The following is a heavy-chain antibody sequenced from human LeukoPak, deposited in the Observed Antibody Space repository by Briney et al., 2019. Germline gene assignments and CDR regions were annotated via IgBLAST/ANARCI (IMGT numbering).Heavy chain of an antibody. CDR2: ISSSGHYI. D-gene: IGHD6-19*01. J-gene: IGHJ6*04. Sequence: GGSLRLSCASSGFTFTAYSMNWVRQAPGRGLEWISFISSSGHYIYYADSLKGRFTISRDNANSSLYLQISTLKAEDTAVYYCTRQWLKVMDVWGKGTTVTVSS. V-gene: IGHV3-21*01. CDR1: GFTFTAYS. CDR3: TRQWLKVMDV.